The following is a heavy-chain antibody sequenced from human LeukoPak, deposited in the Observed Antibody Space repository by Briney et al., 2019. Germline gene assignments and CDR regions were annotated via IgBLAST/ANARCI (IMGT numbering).Heavy chain of an antibody. CDR2: MNPNSGNT. J-gene: IGHJ4*02. CDR1: GYTFTSYD. D-gene: IGHD5-12*01. CDR3: ARGGYSGYDYYFDY. Sequence: GASVKVPCKASGYTFTSYDINWVRQATGQGLEWMGWMNPNSGNTGYAQKFQGRVTMTRNTSISTAYMELSSLRSEDTAVYYCARGGYSGYDYYFDYWGQGTLVTVSS. V-gene: IGHV1-8*01.